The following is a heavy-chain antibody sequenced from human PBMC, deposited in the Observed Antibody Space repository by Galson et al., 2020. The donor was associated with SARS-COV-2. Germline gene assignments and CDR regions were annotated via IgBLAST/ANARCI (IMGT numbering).Heavy chain of an antibody. CDR3: ARAGQLTTVTKSAEYYYYYYGMDV. CDR1: GYTFTSYY. CDR2: INPSGGST. J-gene: IGHJ6*02. Sequence: ASVKVSCKASGYTFTSYYMHWVRQAPGQGLEWMGIINPSGGSTSYAQKFQGRVTMTRDTSTSTVYMELSSLRSEDTAVYYCARAGQLTTVTKSAEYYYYYYGMDVWGQGTTVTVSS. D-gene: IGHD4-17*01. V-gene: IGHV1-46*03.